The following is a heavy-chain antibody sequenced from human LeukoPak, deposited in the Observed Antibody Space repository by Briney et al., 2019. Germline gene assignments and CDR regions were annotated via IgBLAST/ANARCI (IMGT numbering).Heavy chain of an antibody. J-gene: IGHJ4*02. CDR3: ARGPPRIQLSDY. CDR2: INAGNGNT. V-gene: IGHV1-3*01. CDR1: GYTFTSYA. D-gene: IGHD5-18*01. Sequence: ASVKVSCKASGYTFTSYAMHWVRQAPGQRLEWVGWINAGNGNTKYSQKFQGRVTITRDTSASTAYMELSSLRSEDTAVYYCARGPPRIQLSDYWGQGTLVTVSS.